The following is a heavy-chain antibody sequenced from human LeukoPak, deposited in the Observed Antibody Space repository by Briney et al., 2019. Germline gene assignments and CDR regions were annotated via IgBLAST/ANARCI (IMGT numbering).Heavy chain of an antibody. V-gene: IGHV3-7*01. Sequence: SGGSLRLSCAASGFTFSSYWMSWVRQAPGKGLEWVANIKQDGSEKYYVDSVKGQFTISRDNAKNSLYLQMNGLRAEDTAVYYCARDTTAPYYDFWSGYYGRADGMDVWGQGTTVTVSS. CDR2: IKQDGSEK. CDR1: GFTFSSYW. CDR3: ARDTTAPYYDFWSGYYGRADGMDV. J-gene: IGHJ6*02. D-gene: IGHD3-3*01.